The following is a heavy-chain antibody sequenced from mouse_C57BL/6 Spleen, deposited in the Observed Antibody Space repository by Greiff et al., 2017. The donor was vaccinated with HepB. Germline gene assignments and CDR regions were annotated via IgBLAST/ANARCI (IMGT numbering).Heavy chain of an antibody. V-gene: IGHV1-42*01. Sequence: EVKLVESGPELVKPGASVKISCKASGYSFTGYYMNWVKQSPEKSLEWIGEINPSTGGTTYNQKFKAKATLTVDKSSSTAYMQLKSLTSEDSAVYYCAKNQYYGSSYPFAYWGQGTLVTVSA. CDR1: GYSFTGYY. CDR2: INPSTGGT. D-gene: IGHD1-1*01. CDR3: AKNQYYGSSYPFAY. J-gene: IGHJ3*01.